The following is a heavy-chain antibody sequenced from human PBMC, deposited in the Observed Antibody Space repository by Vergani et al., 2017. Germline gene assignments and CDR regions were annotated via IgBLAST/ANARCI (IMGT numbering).Heavy chain of an antibody. V-gene: IGHV1-69*12. CDR1: GGTFSSSA. J-gene: IGHJ6*02. CDR2: IIPIVGTA. D-gene: IGHD2-2*01. Sequence: QVQLVQSGAEVKKPGSSVKVSCKASGGTFSSSAISWVRQAPGQGLEWMGGIIPIVGTANYAQKFQGRVTITADESTSTAYMELSSLRSEDTAVYYCARDSRALSIVVVPAAHPMDVWGQGTTVTVSS. CDR3: ARDSRALSIVVVPAAHPMDV.